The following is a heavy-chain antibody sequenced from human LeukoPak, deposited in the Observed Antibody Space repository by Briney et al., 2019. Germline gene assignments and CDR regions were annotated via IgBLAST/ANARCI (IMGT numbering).Heavy chain of an antibody. J-gene: IGHJ5*02. V-gene: IGHV4-59*01. D-gene: IGHD3-10*01. Sequence: SETLSLTFTVSGGSISSYYWSWIRQSPGKGLECIGYIHYTGSTNYNPSLKSRVTISVETSKNKFSLKLKSVPAADTAVYYCARGGYYGSGNALRFDPWGQGTLVTVSS. CDR3: ARGGYYGSGNALRFDP. CDR2: IHYTGST. CDR1: GGSISSYY.